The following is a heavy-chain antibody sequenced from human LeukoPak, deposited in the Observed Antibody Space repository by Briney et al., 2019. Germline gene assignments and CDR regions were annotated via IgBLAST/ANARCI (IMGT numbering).Heavy chain of an antibody. J-gene: IGHJ4*02. D-gene: IGHD4-17*01. CDR2: IYYSGST. V-gene: IGHV4-59*08. CDR1: GGSISSYY. CDR3: ARARTAVTDLWY. Sequence: PSETLSLTCTVSGGSISSYYWSWIRQPPGKGLEWIGYIYYSGSTNYNPSLKSRVTISVDTSKNQFSLKLSSVTAADTAVYYCARARTAVTDLWYWGQGTLVTVSS.